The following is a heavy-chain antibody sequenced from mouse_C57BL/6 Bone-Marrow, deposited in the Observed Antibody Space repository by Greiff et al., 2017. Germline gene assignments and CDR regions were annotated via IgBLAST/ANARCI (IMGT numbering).Heavy chain of an antibody. CDR2: INHSTGGT. CDR3: ARGSGVIYPDY. D-gene: IGHD1-3*01. Sequence: EVQLQQSGPELVKPGASVKISCKASGFSFTGYYMNWVKQSPEKSLEWIGDINHSTGGTTYNQKFKAKATLTVDKTSSTAYMQLKSLTSEDSAVYYCARGSGVIYPDYGGQGTTLTVSS. V-gene: IGHV1-42*01. CDR1: GFSFTGYY. J-gene: IGHJ2*01.